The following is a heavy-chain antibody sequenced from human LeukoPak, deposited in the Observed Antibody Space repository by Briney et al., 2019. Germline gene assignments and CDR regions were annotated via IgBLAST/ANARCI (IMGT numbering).Heavy chain of an antibody. V-gene: IGHV3-33*01. CDR1: GFPFSSYG. J-gene: IGHJ6*02. D-gene: IGHD2-15*01. CDR2: IWYDGSNK. Sequence: GGSLRLSCAASGFPFSSYGMHWVRQAPGKGLAWVEVIWYDGSNKYYADSVKGRFTISRDNSKNTLYLQMNSLSAEDAAVYYCARGGYCSGGSCSYYYYYGMDVWGQGTTVTVSS. CDR3: ARGGYCSGGSCSYYYYYGMDV.